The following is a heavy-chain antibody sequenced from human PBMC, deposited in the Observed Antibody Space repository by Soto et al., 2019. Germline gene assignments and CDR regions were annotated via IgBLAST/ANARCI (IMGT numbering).Heavy chain of an antibody. J-gene: IGHJ4*02. V-gene: IGHV4-39*01. CDR1: GESISSSSYY. CDR3: ARQRTTVVTQAYFDH. CDR2: IYYSGRT. Sequence: SETLSLTCIVSGESISSSSYYWGWIRQSPGKGLEWIGSIYYSGRTYYNPSFKSRVTISMDTSKNQFSLKLSSVTATDTAVYYCARQRTTVVTQAYFDHWGQGALVTVSS. D-gene: IGHD2-21*02.